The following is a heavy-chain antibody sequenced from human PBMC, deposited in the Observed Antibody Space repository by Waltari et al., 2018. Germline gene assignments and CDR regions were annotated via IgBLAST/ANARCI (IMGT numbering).Heavy chain of an antibody. V-gene: IGHV3-7*01. CDR2: TNEDGTAK. Sequence: EVQLVESGGGLVQPGGSLRLSCVASGFTFSSSWMSWVRQAPGKGLEWVAKTNEDGTAKHYVDSVKCRFTISRDNAKNSLYLQMSDLRAEDTAVYYCARHWNWAWDYWGQGTLVTVSS. CDR3: ARHWNWAWDY. D-gene: IGHD1-7*01. J-gene: IGHJ4*02. CDR1: GFTFSSSW.